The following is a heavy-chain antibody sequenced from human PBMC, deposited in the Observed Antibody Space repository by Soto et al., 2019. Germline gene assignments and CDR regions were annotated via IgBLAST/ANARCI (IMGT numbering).Heavy chain of an antibody. Sequence: ASLRLSCAASGFTFSNYAMNWVRQAPGKGLEWVSGISGSGDNTYYADSVKGRFTISRDNSKSTLYLQMNSLRAEDTAVYYCAKDSDTKRGPDYWGQGTPVTVSS. CDR3: AKDSDTKRGPDY. J-gene: IGHJ4*02. CDR2: ISGSGDNT. CDR1: GFTFSNYA. D-gene: IGHD3-10*01. V-gene: IGHV3-23*01.